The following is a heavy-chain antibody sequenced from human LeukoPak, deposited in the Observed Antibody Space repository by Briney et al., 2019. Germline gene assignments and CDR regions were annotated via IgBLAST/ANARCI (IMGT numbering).Heavy chain of an antibody. Sequence: PSGGSLRLSCAASGFTFDNYALNWVRQAPGKGLEWVSAITGVGGTTYYADSVKGRFTISRDNSKNTLYLQMNSLRAEDTAVYYCAKSSNFWSGYSDSWGQGTLVSVSS. D-gene: IGHD3-3*01. J-gene: IGHJ4*02. CDR1: GFTFDNYA. CDR2: ITGVGGTT. CDR3: AKSSNFWSGYSDS. V-gene: IGHV3-23*01.